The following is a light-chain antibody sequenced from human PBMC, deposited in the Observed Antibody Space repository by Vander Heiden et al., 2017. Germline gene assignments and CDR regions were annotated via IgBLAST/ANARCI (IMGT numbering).Light chain of an antibody. CDR2: EGN. V-gene: IGLV2-18*02. J-gene: IGLJ3*02. Sequence: QSALPQPPSVSGSPGQSVTISCTGTSSDVGSYNRVSWYQQPPGTAPKLMIYEGNNRPSGVPDRFSGSKSGNTATLTISGLQAEDEADYYCTSYTTSSTWVFGGGTKLTVL. CDR3: TSYTTSSTWV. CDR1: SSDVGSYNR.